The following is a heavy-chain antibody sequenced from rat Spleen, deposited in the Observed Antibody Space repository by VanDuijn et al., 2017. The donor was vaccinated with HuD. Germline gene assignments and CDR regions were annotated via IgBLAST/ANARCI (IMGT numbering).Heavy chain of an antibody. CDR1: GLSFSNYG. Sequence: EVQLVESDGGLVQPGRSLKLSCAASGLSFSNYGMAWVRQAPTKGLEWVASISTGGGNTYYRDSVKGRFTISRDNARNTLYLQMDSLRSEDTATYYCTKETGYNSYFDYWGQGVMVTVSS. D-gene: IGHD4-3*01. CDR3: TKETGYNSYFDY. CDR2: ISTGGGNT. J-gene: IGHJ2*01. V-gene: IGHV5S13*01.